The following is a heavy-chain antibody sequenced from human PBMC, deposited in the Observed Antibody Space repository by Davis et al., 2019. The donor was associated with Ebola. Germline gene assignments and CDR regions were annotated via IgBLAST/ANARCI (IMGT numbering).Heavy chain of an antibody. J-gene: IGHJ6*02. D-gene: IGHD3-10*01. CDR2: INPNSGGT. CDR1: GYTFTGYY. V-gene: IGHV1-2*04. CDR3: ARVGHRGYYYGMDV. Sequence: ASVKVSCKASGYTFTGYYMHWVRQAPGQGLEWMGWINPNSGGTNYAQKFQGWVTMTRDTSISTAYMELSRLRSDDTAVYYCARVGHRGYYYGMDVWGQGTTVTVSS.